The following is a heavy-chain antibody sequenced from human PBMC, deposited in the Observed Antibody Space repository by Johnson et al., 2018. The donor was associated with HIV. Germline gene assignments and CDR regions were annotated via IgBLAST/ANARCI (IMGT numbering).Heavy chain of an antibody. D-gene: IGHD5-12*01. V-gene: IGHV3-30-3*01. Sequence: QVQLVESGGGVVQPGRSLRLSCAASGFTFSSYAMHWVRQAPGKGLAWVSVISYDGSNKYYADSVKGRFTISRDNSKNTLYLQMNSLKTADTDVYYVTTGLPRATSDAFDIWGQGTMVTVSS. J-gene: IGHJ3*02. CDR3: TTGLPRATSDAFDI. CDR2: ISYDGSNK. CDR1: GFTFSSYA.